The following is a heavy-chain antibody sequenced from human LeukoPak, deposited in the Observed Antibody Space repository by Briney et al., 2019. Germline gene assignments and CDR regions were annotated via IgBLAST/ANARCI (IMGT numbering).Heavy chain of an antibody. CDR2: IIPIFGTA. D-gene: IGHD4-23*01. J-gene: IGHJ4*02. CDR1: GGTFSNYA. CDR3: ARGWLGETTVVTPYNY. V-gene: IGHV1-69*13. Sequence: SVKVSCKASGGTFSNYAINWVRQAPGQGLEWMGGIIPIFGTAHYAQKFQGRVTITADESTSTAYMEMRSLRSEDTAVYYCARGWLGETTVVTPYNYWGQGALVTVSS.